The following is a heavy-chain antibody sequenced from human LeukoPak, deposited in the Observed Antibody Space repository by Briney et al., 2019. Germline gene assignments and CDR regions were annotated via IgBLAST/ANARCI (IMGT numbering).Heavy chain of an antibody. CDR1: GYSFTNYW. V-gene: IGHV5-51*01. CDR2: IFPADSDT. Sequence: GESLKISCKGSGYSFTNYWIGWGRQIPGKGLEWVGVIFPADSDTRYSPSFQGQVTISADKSISTAYLQWSSLKASDTAMYYCARTGSRPSPYNWFDPWGQGTLLIVSS. J-gene: IGHJ5*02. D-gene: IGHD2-15*01. CDR3: ARTGSRPSPYNWFDP.